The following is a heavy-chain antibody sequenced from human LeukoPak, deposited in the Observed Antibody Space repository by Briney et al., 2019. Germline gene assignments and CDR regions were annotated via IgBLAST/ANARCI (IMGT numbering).Heavy chain of an antibody. CDR3: ARGRLVVPAAILDY. D-gene: IGHD2-2*02. Sequence: PGRSLRLSCAASGFTFSSYAMHWVRQAPGKGLEWVAVISYGGSNKYYADSVKGRFTISRDNSKNTLYLQMNSLRAEDTAVYYCARGRLVVPAAILDYWGQGTLVTVSS. J-gene: IGHJ4*02. CDR2: ISYGGSNK. V-gene: IGHV3-30*04. CDR1: GFTFSSYA.